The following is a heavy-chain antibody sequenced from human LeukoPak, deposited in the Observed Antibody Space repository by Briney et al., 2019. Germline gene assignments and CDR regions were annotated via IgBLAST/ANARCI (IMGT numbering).Heavy chain of an antibody. D-gene: IGHD5-12*01. CDR2: INPNSGGT. J-gene: IGHJ4*02. CDR1: GYTFTGYF. Sequence: ASVKVSCKASGYTFTGYFIHWVRQAPGQGLEWMGWINPNSGGTNYAQNFQGRVTMTRDTSISTAYMELSRLRSDDTAVYYCATARDILTTISVGGFDYWGQGTLVTVSS. V-gene: IGHV1-2*02. CDR3: ATARDILTTISVGGFDY.